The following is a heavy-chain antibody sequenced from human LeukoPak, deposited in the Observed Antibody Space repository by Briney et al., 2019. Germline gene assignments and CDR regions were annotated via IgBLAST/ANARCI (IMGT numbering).Heavy chain of an antibody. CDR1: GFTFSSYA. CDR3: ARETSPYGDYRGYYYYYGMDV. Sequence: GGSLRLSCAASGFTFSSYAMSWVRQAPGKGLEWVAVISYDGSNKYYADSVKGRFTISRDNSKNTLYLQMNSLRAEDTAVYYCARETSPYGDYRGYYYYYGMDVWGQGTTVTLSS. D-gene: IGHD4-17*01. V-gene: IGHV3-30*04. J-gene: IGHJ6*02. CDR2: ISYDGSNK.